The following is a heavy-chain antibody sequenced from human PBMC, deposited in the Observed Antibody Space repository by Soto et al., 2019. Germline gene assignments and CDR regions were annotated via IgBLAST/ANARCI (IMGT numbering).Heavy chain of an antibody. D-gene: IGHD2-2*02. V-gene: IGHV1-69*13. CDR2: IIPIFGTA. Sequence: SVKVSCKASGGTFSSYAISWVRQAPGQGLEWMGGIIPIFGTANYAQKFQGRVTITADESTSTAYMELSSLRSEDTAVYYCARDNPVVPAAIDWFDPWGQGTLVTVSS. CDR1: GGTFSSYA. CDR3: ARDNPVVPAAIDWFDP. J-gene: IGHJ5*02.